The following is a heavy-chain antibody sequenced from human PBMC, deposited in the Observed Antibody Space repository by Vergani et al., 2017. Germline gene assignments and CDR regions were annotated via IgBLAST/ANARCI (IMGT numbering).Heavy chain of an antibody. V-gene: IGHV3-30*03. D-gene: IGHD1-1*01. CDR3: ATKSCGTPGCQIGYFRE. CDR2: ISYDGTQK. J-gene: IGHJ1*01. Sequence: VQLVESGGGLVKPGGSLRLSCAASGFTFSNDWMSWVRQAPGKGLEWVAVISYDGTQKYYADSVKGRFTISRDNSKSTLYLQMNSLRTEDTAVYYCATKSCGTPGCQIGYFREWGQGTLVTVSS. CDR1: GFTFSNDW.